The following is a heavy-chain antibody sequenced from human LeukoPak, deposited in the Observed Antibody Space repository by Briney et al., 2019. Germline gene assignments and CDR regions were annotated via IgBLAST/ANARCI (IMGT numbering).Heavy chain of an antibody. CDR3: ARRDGGSLGAFDY. CDR1: GGSFSGYY. J-gene: IGHJ4*02. V-gene: IGHV4-34*01. CDR2: INHSGST. D-gene: IGHD2-15*01. Sequence: SETLSLTCAVYGGSFSGYYWSWIRQPPGKGLEWIGEINHSGSTYYNPSLKSRVTISVDTSKNQFSLKLSSVTAADTAVYYCARRDGGSLGAFDYWGQGTLVTVSS.